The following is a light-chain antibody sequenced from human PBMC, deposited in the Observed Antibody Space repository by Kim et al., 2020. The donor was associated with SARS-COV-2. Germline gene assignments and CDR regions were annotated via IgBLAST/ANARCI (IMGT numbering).Light chain of an antibody. Sequence: SASVGDRVTFACRESQSINNYLTWYQQKPGKAPKALMYHASSLQSGVPSMFSGSGSGTDFTLTISSLQPEDFATYYCQQAYTTPYTFGQGTRLEI. J-gene: IGKJ2*01. CDR3: QQAYTTPYT. CDR1: QSINNY. V-gene: IGKV1-39*01. CDR2: HAS.